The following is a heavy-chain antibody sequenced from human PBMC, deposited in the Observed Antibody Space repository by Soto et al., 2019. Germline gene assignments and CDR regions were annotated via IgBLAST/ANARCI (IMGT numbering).Heavy chain of an antibody. CDR1: GYTFTSYG. CDR3: ARDAPTIAAQDDY. V-gene: IGHV1-18*01. Sequence: QVRLVQSGAEVKKPGASVKVSCKASGYTFTSYGITWVRQAPGQGLEWMGWISAYNGNTNYAEKLQGRVTMTTNTPTGIAHMERRSLRSDDTAVYYCARDAPTIAAQDDYWGQGTLVTVSA. J-gene: IGHJ4*02. D-gene: IGHD6-13*01. CDR2: ISAYNGNT.